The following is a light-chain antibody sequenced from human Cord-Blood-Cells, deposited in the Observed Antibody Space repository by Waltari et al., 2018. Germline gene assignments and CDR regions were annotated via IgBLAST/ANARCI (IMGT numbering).Light chain of an antibody. CDR2: WAS. Sequence: DIVMTQSPDSLAVSLGERATINCKSSPSVLYSSNNKNYLAWYQQKPGKPPKLLIYWASTRESGVPDRFSGSGSGTDFTLTISSLQAEDVAVYYCQQYYSTPLTFGPGTKVDIK. V-gene: IGKV4-1*01. CDR3: QQYYSTPLT. J-gene: IGKJ3*01. CDR1: PSVLYSSNNKNY.